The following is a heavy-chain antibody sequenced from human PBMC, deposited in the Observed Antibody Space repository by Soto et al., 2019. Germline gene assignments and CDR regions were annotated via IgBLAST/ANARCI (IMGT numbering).Heavy chain of an antibody. Sequence: EVQLVESGGGLVKPGGSLRLSCTASGLSFSSDSMNWVRQAPGKGLEWVSSISGSSSYIYYADSVKGRFTISRDNAKNSVYLQMNSLRAADTAVYYCARGLGYCNVGSCSGAFDMWGQGTMVTVSS. J-gene: IGHJ3*02. CDR3: ARGLGYCNVGSCSGAFDM. V-gene: IGHV3-21*01. CDR2: ISGSSSYI. D-gene: IGHD2-15*01. CDR1: GLSFSSDS.